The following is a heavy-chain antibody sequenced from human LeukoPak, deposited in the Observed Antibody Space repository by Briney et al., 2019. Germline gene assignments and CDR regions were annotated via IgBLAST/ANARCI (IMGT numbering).Heavy chain of an antibody. Sequence: SQTLSLTCTVSGGSISSGDYYWSWIRQPPGKGLEWIGYIYYSGSTYYNPSLKSRVTISVDTSKNQFSLKLSSVTAADTAVYYCARSPYGSGSREYYFDYWGQGTLVTVSS. D-gene: IGHD3-10*01. CDR3: ARSPYGSGSREYYFDY. V-gene: IGHV4-30-4*01. CDR2: IYYSGST. J-gene: IGHJ4*02. CDR1: GGSISSGDYY.